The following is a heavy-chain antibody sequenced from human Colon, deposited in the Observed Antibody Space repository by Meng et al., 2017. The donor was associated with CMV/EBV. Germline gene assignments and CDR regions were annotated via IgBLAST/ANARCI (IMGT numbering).Heavy chain of an antibody. J-gene: IGHJ3*01. V-gene: IGHV3-53*01. CDR3: ARDDYDDRMRGFDL. D-gene: IGHD4-17*01. Sequence: GESLKISCAVAGFTVSRDYMAWVRQAPGKGLEWVSVIYSGGRTVHADSVKGRFTISRDESKNTVFLQMDSLRAEDTATYFCARDDYDDRMRGFDLWGQGTMVTVSS. CDR1: GFTVSRDY. CDR2: IYSGGRT.